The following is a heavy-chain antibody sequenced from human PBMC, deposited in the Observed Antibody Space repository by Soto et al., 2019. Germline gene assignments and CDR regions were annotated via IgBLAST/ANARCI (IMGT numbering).Heavy chain of an antibody. CDR2: INPNSGGA. V-gene: IGHV1-2*02. Sequence: ASVKVSCKASGYTFTAYYMHWVRQAPGQGLEWMGWINPNSGGAIYAQKFQGRVTMTRDTSITTAYMEVSKLTSDDTAVYYCARGPGPSYIGAGNPFVDFWGQGTLVTVSS. CDR1: GYTFTAYY. J-gene: IGHJ4*02. D-gene: IGHD6-13*01. CDR3: ARGPGPSYIGAGNPFVDF.